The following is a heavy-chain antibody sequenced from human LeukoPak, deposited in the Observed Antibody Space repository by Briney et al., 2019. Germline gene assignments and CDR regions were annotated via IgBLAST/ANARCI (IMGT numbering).Heavy chain of an antibody. V-gene: IGHV3-7*01. Sequence: GGSLRLSCAASGFGFMSYGMHWVRQAPGKGLEWVANIKGDGSAQYYVDSVKGRFTISRDNAKNSLNLQMNSLRAEDTAVYYCATTSNAPGNHWGQGTLVTVSS. CDR3: ATTSNAPGNH. J-gene: IGHJ5*02. CDR2: IKGDGSAQ. CDR1: GFGFMSYG.